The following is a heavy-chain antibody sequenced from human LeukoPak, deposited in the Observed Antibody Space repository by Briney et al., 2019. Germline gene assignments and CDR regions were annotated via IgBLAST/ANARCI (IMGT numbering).Heavy chain of an antibody. Sequence: PGGSLRLSCAASGFTFSSYAMSWVRQAPGKGLEWVSAISGSGGSTYYADSVKGRFTISRDNSKNTLYLQMNSLRAEDTAVYYCAKAGGRELLRGGPRSISTAYWGQGTLVTVSS. J-gene: IGHJ4*02. D-gene: IGHD1-26*01. CDR2: ISGSGGST. CDR3: AKAGGRELLRGGPRSISTAY. V-gene: IGHV3-23*01. CDR1: GFTFSSYA.